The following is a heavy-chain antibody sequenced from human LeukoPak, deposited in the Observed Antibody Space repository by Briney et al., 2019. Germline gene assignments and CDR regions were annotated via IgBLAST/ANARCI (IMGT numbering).Heavy chain of an antibody. CDR3: ARVDLLTGYYFFDY. V-gene: IGHV1-69*05. CDR2: IIPIFGTA. D-gene: IGHD3-9*01. CDR1: GGTFSSYA. J-gene: IGHJ4*02. Sequence: SVKVSCKASGGTFSSYAISWVRQAPGQGLEWMGGIIPIFGTANYAQKFQGRVTITTDTSTSTAYMELRSLGSDETAVYYCARVDLLTGYYFFDYWGQGTLVTVSS.